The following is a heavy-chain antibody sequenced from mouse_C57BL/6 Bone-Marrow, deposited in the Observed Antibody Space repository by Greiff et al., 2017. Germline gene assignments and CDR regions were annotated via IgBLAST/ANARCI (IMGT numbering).Heavy chain of an antibody. CDR1: GFTFSSYT. J-gene: IGHJ4*01. CDR3: ARHYYYAMDY. CDR2: ISGGGGNT. V-gene: IGHV5-9*04. Sequence: EVQLVESGGGLVKPGGSLKLSCAASGFTFSSYTMSWVRQTPETRLEWVATISGGGGNTYYPDSVKGRFTISRDNAKNTLYLQMSSLRSEDTAVYYCARHYYYAMDYWGQGTSVTVSS.